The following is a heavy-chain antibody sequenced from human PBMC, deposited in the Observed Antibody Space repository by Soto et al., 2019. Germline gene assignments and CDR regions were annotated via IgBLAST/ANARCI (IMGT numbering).Heavy chain of an antibody. Sequence: QVQLQESGPGLVKPSQTLSLTCTVSGGSISSGGYYWSWIRQHPGKSLEWIGYIYYSGSTYYNPYLKSRVTTSVDTSKNQFSLKLSSVTAADTAVYYCARGRTSSPTPGDYWGQGTLVTVSS. V-gene: IGHV4-31*03. CDR2: IYYSGST. CDR1: GGSISSGGYY. D-gene: IGHD2-2*01. J-gene: IGHJ4*02. CDR3: ARGRTSSPTPGDY.